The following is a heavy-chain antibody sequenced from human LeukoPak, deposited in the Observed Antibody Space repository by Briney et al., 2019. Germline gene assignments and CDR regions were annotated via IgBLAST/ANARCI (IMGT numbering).Heavy chain of an antibody. D-gene: IGHD2-2*01. CDR1: GFTFSSYS. CDR2: ISSSSSYI. V-gene: IGHV3-21*01. J-gene: IGHJ4*02. Sequence: GGSLRLFCAASGFTFSSYSMNWVRRAPGKGLEGVSSISSSSSYIYYADSVKGRFTISRDNAKNSLYLPMNSLRAEDTAVYYCARDSPSGRLVPAAKKPGDYWGQGTLVTVSS. CDR3: ARDSPSGRLVPAAKKPGDY.